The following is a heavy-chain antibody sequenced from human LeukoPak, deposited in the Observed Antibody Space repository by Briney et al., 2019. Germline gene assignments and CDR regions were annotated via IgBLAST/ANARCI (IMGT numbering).Heavy chain of an antibody. CDR1: GGTFSSYA. CDR2: IIPIFGTA. CDR3: ARDQGEMATISFDY. V-gene: IGHV1-69*13. Sequence: AASVKVSCNASGGTFSSYAISWVRQAPGQGLEWMGGIIPIFGTANYAQKFQGRVTITADESTSTAYMELSSLRSEDTAVYYCARDQGEMATISFDYWGQGTLVTVSS. D-gene: IGHD5-24*01. J-gene: IGHJ4*02.